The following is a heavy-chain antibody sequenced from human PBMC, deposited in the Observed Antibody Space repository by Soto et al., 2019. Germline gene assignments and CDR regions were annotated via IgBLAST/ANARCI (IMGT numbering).Heavy chain of an antibody. Sequence: GSLRLSCAASGFTFSTYAMHWVRQAPEKGLEWVSGISASGSDTYYASSVKGRFTISRDNSKNTVYLQMNSLRVDDRAVYYCARIVPLDYWGQGTLVTVSS. D-gene: IGHD3-16*02. J-gene: IGHJ4*02. CDR1: GFTFSTYA. CDR3: ARIVPLDY. V-gene: IGHV3-23*01. CDR2: ISASGSDT.